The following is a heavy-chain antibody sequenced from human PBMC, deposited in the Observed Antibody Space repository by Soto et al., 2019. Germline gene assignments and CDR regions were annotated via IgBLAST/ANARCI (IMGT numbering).Heavy chain of an antibody. CDR3: ARVRWSKYFDL. J-gene: IGHJ2*01. Sequence: QLQLQESGPGLVKPSETLSLTCTVSGGSISSSSYYWGWIRQPPGKGLEWIGSIYYSGSTYYNPSLKSRVTISVDTSKNQFSLKLSSVTAADTAVYYCARVRWSKYFDLWGRGTLVTVSS. CDR2: IYYSGST. V-gene: IGHV4-39*01. CDR1: GGSISSSSYY. D-gene: IGHD4-17*01.